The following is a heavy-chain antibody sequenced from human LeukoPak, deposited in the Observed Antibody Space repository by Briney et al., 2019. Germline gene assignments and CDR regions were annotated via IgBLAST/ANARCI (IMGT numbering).Heavy chain of an antibody. Sequence: GGSLRLSCAACGFTFSSYTMNWLRQAPGKGLDWVSYISSTGSTIYYADSVKGRFTISRDNAKNSLYLQMNSLRDEDTAVYYCARRISVAGTFFDYWGQGTLVTVSS. CDR2: ISSTGSTI. CDR1: GFTFSSYT. D-gene: IGHD6-19*01. CDR3: ARRISVAGTFFDY. V-gene: IGHV3-48*02. J-gene: IGHJ4*02.